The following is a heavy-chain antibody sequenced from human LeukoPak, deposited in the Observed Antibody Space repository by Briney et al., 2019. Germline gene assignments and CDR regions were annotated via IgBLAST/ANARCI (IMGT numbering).Heavy chain of an antibody. CDR1: GFTFSSYY. D-gene: IGHD2-15*01. CDR2: IKQDGSEQ. CDR3: VRGAGYFFDS. J-gene: IGHJ4*02. V-gene: IGHV3-7*03. Sequence: GGSLRLSCAASGFTFSSYYMNWVRQAPGKGLEWVAMIKQDGSEQYSGDSVKGRFTISRDDAKNSLYLQLNSLRAEDTAVYFCVRGAGYFFDSWGQGTLVTVSS.